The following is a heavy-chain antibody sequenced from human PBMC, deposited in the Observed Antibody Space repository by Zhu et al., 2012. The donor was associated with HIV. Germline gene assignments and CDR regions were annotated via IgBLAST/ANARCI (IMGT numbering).Heavy chain of an antibody. CDR3: ARVSEGVTTRNYYFDY. CDR2: IYPSGST. V-gene: IGHV4-4*07. D-gene: IGHD1-7*01. J-gene: IGHJ4*02. CDR1: GGSISGYY. Sequence: QVQLQESGPGLVKPSETLSLTCSVSGGSISGYYWSWIRQPAGRGLVWIGRIYPSGSTKYNPSLESRVTMSVDTSKNQFSLNLTSVTAADTAVYYCARVSEGVTTRNYYFDYVGPGKSGHGLL.